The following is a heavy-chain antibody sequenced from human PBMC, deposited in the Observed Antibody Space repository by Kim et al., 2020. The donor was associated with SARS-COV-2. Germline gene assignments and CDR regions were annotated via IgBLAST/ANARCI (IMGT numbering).Heavy chain of an antibody. D-gene: IGHD6-19*01. CDR2: IIPIFGTA. J-gene: IGHJ2*01. V-gene: IGHV1-69*13. CDR3: ARRDHIAVAGTGWYFDL. CDR1: GGTFSSYA. Sequence: SVKVSCKASGGTFSSYAISWVRQAPGQGLECMGGIIPIFGTANYAQKFQGRVTITADESTSTAYMELSSLRSEDTAVYYCARRDHIAVAGTGWYFDLWGRGTLVTVSS.